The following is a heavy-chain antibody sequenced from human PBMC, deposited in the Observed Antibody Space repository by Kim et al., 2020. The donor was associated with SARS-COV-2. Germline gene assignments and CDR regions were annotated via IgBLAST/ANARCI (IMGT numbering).Heavy chain of an antibody. D-gene: IGHD6-19*01. J-gene: IGHJ4*02. CDR3: AKRSEQWLVRFAYYFDY. CDR1: GFTFSSYA. Sequence: GGSLRLSCAASGFTFSSYAMSWVRQAPGKGLEWVSAISGSGGSTYYADSVKGRFTISRDNSKNTLYLQMNSLRAEDTAVYYCAKRSEQWLVRFAYYFDYWGQGTLVTVSS. V-gene: IGHV3-23*01. CDR2: ISGSGGST.